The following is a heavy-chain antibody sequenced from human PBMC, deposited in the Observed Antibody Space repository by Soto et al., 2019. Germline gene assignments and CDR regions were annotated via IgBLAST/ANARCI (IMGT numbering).Heavy chain of an antibody. J-gene: IGHJ6*03. D-gene: IGHD2-2*01. CDR2: INHSGST. CDR3: ARLMYCSSTSCRGGRYYYYYMDV. CDR1: GGSFSGYY. V-gene: IGHV4-34*01. Sequence: SETLSLTCAVYGGSFSGYYWSWIRQPPGKGLEWIGEINHSGSTNYNPSLKSRVTISVDTSKNQFSLKLSSVTAADTAVYYCARLMYCSSTSCRGGRYYYYYMDVWGKGTTVTVSS.